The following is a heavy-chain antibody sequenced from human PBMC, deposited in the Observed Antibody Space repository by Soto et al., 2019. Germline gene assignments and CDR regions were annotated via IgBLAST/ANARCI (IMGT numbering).Heavy chain of an antibody. V-gene: IGHV4-39*01. CDR1: GGSISRTYS. Sequence: SGTLYLTGPVYGGSISRTYSWGWIRQPPGKTLEWIGTIYYHGNTYSNPSLNSRVTTSVDTSNNQLSLKLRSVTAADTAVYYCARHDGFSSGWIFDYWGHGTLVTVSS. CDR2: IYYHGNT. J-gene: IGHJ4*01. CDR3: ARHDGFSSGWIFDY. D-gene: IGHD6-19*01.